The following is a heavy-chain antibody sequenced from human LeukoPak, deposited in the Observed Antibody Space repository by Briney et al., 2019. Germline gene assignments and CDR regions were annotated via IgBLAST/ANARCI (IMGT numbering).Heavy chain of an antibody. V-gene: IGHV1-24*01. CDR2: FDPEDGET. J-gene: IGHJ4*02. CDR1: GYTFTSYD. CDR3: ATTGLGSGWTYYFDY. Sequence: ASVKVSCKASGYTFTSYDINWVRQAPGKGLEWMGGFDPEDGETIYAQKFQGRVTMTEDTSTDTAYMELSSLRSEDTAVYYCATTGLGSGWTYYFDYWGQGTLVTVSS. D-gene: IGHD6-19*01.